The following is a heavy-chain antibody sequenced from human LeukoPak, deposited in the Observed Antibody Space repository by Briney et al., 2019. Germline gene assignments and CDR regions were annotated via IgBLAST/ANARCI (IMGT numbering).Heavy chain of an antibody. V-gene: IGHV3-30*04. CDR2: ISYDGSNK. CDR1: GFIFSSYA. J-gene: IGHJ5*02. Sequence: QLGGSLRLSCAASGFIFSSYAMHWVRPAPGKGLEWVAVISYDGSNKYYADSVKGRFTISRDNSKNTLYLQMNSLRAEDTAVYYCARGGITRFDPWGQGTLVTVSS. CDR3: ARGGITRFDP. D-gene: IGHD3-16*01.